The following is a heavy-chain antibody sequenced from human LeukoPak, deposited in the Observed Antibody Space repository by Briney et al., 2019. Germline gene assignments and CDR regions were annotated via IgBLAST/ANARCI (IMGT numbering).Heavy chain of an antibody. J-gene: IGHJ4*02. Sequence: GGSLRLSCAASGFTFSSYAMSWVRQAPGKGLEWVSSVSGSGSSTYYADSVKGRFTIARDNSKNTLYLQMNSLRAEDTAVYYCAKDQRGYGRIIDYWGQGTLVTISS. V-gene: IGHV3-23*01. D-gene: IGHD3-10*01. CDR3: AKDQRGYGRIIDY. CDR2: VSGSGSST. CDR1: GFTFSSYA.